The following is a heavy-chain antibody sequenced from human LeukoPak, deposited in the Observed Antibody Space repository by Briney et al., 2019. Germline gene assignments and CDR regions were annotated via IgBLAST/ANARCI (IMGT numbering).Heavy chain of an antibody. CDR3: AREVTMVRGVIPDY. Sequence: ASVKVSCKASGGTFSSHAISWVRQAPGQGLEWMGRIIPIFGTANYAQKFQGRVTITTDESTSTAYMELSSLRSEDTAVYYCAREVTMVRGVIPDYWGQGTLVTVSS. CDR1: GGTFSSHA. D-gene: IGHD3-10*01. J-gene: IGHJ4*02. V-gene: IGHV1-69*05. CDR2: IIPIFGTA.